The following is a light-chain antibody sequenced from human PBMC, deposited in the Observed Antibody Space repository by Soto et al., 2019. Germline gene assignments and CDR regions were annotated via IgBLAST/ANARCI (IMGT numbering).Light chain of an antibody. V-gene: IGKV1-17*01. CDR2: TAS. CDR3: LQHSSYPLT. CDR1: QGIRSD. Sequence: DIQMTQSPSSLSASVGDRVTITCRASQGIRSDLAWYQQKPGSAPKRLIFTASSLQSGVPSRFSGSGSWTEFTLTISSLQPEDFATYFCLQHSSYPLTFGGGTKLEIK. J-gene: IGKJ4*01.